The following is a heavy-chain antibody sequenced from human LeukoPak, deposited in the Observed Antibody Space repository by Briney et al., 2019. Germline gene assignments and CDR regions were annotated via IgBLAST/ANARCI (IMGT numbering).Heavy chain of an antibody. J-gene: IGHJ5*02. CDR2: IYPGDSDT. CDR3: ARPYYYDSSGYYYSWFDP. Sequence: GESLKISCKGSGYSFTSYWIGWVRQMPGKGLEWMGIIYPGDSDTRYSPSFQGQVTISADKSISTAYLQWSSLKASDTAMYHCARPYYYDSSGYYYSWFDPWGQGTLVTVSS. V-gene: IGHV5-51*01. CDR1: GYSFTSYW. D-gene: IGHD3-22*01.